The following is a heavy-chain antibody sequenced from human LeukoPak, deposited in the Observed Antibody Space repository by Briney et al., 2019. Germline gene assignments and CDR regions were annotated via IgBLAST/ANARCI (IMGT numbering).Heavy chain of an antibody. Sequence: GGSLRLSCAASGFTFSDYWMHWVRQAPGEGLVWVSRVNGYGNSTSYADSVKGRYTISRDNAKNTLYLQINSLRAEDTAVYYCSVGVITGTFHIWGQGTMVTVSS. J-gene: IGHJ3*02. CDR1: GFTFSDYW. D-gene: IGHD3-16*02. CDR2: VNGYGNST. CDR3: SVGVITGTFHI. V-gene: IGHV3-74*01.